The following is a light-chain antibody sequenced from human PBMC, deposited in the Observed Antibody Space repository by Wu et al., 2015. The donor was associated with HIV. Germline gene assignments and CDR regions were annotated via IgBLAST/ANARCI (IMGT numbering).Light chain of an antibody. CDR1: QSVSRY. V-gene: IGKV3-11*01. CDR2: DAS. CDR3: QQRSNWLS. J-gene: IGKJ2*03. Sequence: EIVLTQSPATLSLSPGERATLSCRASQSVSRYLAWYQQKPGQAPRLLIYDASNRATGIPARFSGSGSGTDFTLTISSLEPEDFAVYYRQQRSNWLSFGQGTKLEIK.